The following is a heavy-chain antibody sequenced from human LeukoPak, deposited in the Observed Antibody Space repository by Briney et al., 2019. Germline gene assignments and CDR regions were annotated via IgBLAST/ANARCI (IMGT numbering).Heavy chain of an antibody. CDR1: GFTFSSYS. J-gene: IGHJ4*02. D-gene: IGHD4-17*01. CDR2: ISRSSSYI. CDR3: VGFYGDYVGAFDY. Sequence: GGSLRLSCAASGFTFSSYSMNWVRQAPGKGLEWVSSISRSSSYIYSADSVKGRFTISGDNAKNSLYLHMNSLRAEDTAVYYCVGFYGDYVGAFDYWGQGTLVTVSS. V-gene: IGHV3-21*01.